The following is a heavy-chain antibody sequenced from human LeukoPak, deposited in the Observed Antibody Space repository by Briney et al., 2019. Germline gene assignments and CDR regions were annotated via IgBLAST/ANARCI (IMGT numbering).Heavy chain of an antibody. V-gene: IGHV4-59*08. J-gene: IGHJ4*02. CDR1: GGSISSYY. D-gene: IGHD6-13*01. CDR3: ARVAAAGKQGIDY. CDR2: IYYSGST. Sequence: SETLSLTCTASGGSISSYYWSWLRQPPGKGLEWIGYIYYSGSTNYNPSLKSRVTISVDTSTNQFSLKLSSVTAADTAVYYCARVAAAGKQGIDYWGQGTLVTVSS.